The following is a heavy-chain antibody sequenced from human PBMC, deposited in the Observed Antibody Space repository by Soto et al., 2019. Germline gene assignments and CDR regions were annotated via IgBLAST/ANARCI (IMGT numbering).Heavy chain of an antibody. CDR2: ISWNSGSI. D-gene: IGHD3-9*01. V-gene: IGHV3-9*01. CDR3: AKALDYDILTGFDDY. J-gene: IGHJ4*02. Sequence: VQLVESGGGLVQPGRSLRLSCAASGFTFDDYAMHWVRQAPGKGLEWVSGISWNSGSIGYADSVQGRFTISRDNAQNSLYLQMNSLRAEDRPLYYCAKALDYDILTGFDDYWGQGTLVTVSS. CDR1: GFTFDDYA.